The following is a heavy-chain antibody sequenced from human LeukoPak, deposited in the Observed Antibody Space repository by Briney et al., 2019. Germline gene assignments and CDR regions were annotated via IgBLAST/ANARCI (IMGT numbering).Heavy chain of an antibody. Sequence: PGGSLRLSCAASGFSSNNYWIHWVLQAPGKGLVWFSGLNANGSTTPYADSVKGRFTISRDKAKNTLSLQLDSVTAEATAVYYCASDGLAVSGAKSFDYWDQGTLVTVS. CDR3: ASDGLAVSGAKSFDY. CDR1: GFSSNNYW. V-gene: IGHV3-74*01. D-gene: IGHD6-19*01. J-gene: IGHJ4*02. CDR2: LNANGSTT.